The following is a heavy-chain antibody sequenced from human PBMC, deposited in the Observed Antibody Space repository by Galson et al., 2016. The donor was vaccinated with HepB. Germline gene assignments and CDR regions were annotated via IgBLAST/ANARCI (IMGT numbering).Heavy chain of an antibody. J-gene: IGHJ4*02. CDR3: ARSSGSF. Sequence: ETLSLTCTVSDGSISPYYWSWIRQPPGKGLEWIGYMYYSGSTNYNPSLKSRVTISVDTSKNQFSLNLTSVTAADTAVYYCARSSGSFWGQGTLVTVSS. D-gene: IGHD1-26*01. CDR2: MYYSGST. CDR1: DGSISPYY. V-gene: IGHV4-59*01.